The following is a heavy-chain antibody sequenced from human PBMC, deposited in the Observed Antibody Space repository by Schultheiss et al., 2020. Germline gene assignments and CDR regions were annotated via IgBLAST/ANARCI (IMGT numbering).Heavy chain of an antibody. CDR2: ISYDGSNK. D-gene: IGHD2-2*01. J-gene: IGHJ6*02. Sequence: GGSLRLSCAASGFTFSSYAMHWVRQAPGKGLEWVAVISYDGSNKYYADSVKGRFTISRDNSKNTLDLQMNSLRPEDTALYYCAKDQAGWCSGTSCNGMDVWGQGTTVTVSS. CDR1: GFTFSSYA. V-gene: IGHV3-30-3*01. CDR3: AKDQAGWCSGTSCNGMDV.